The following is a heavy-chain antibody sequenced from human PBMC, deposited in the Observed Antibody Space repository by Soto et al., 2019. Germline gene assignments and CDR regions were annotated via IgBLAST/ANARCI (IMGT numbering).Heavy chain of an antibody. CDR1: NFSLRKEYY. CDR3: ARGAPRGIIHDFDS. Sequence: PSETLSLTCAVSNFSLRKEYYWGFIRQPPGKGLEWIGSIHQSGSPYYNPSLKSRLTISIDKSKKQFSLRLSSVTAADTAVYYCARGAPRGIIHDFDSWGQGSLVTVSS. D-gene: IGHD3-10*01. CDR2: IHQSGSP. J-gene: IGHJ4*02. V-gene: IGHV4-38-2*01.